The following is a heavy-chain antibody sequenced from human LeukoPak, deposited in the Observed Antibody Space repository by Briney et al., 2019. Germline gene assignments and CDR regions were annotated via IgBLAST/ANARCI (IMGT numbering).Heavy chain of an antibody. Sequence: GSLRLSCAASGFTFSSYAMSWVRQAPGKGLEWVSAISGSGGSTYYADSVKGRFTISRDNGKNTLFLQMNSLRAEDAAVYYCVRGNDYGGPHYWGQGTLVTVSS. V-gene: IGHV3-23*01. CDR1: GFTFSSYA. D-gene: IGHD4-23*01. CDR3: VRGNDYGGPHY. J-gene: IGHJ4*02. CDR2: ISGSGGST.